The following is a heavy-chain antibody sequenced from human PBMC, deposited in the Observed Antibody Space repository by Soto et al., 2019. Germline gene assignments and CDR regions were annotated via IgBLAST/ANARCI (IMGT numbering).Heavy chain of an antibody. Sequence: ASVKVSCTASGYTFTSYGISWVRQAPGQGLEWMGWISAYNGNTNYAQKLQGRVTMTTDTSTSTAYMELRSLRSDDTAVYYCARVGTWVLAEYYYYGMDVWGQGTPVTV. J-gene: IGHJ6*02. CDR3: ARVGTWVLAEYYYYGMDV. CDR1: GYTFTSYG. D-gene: IGHD2-2*03. V-gene: IGHV1-18*04. CDR2: ISAYNGNT.